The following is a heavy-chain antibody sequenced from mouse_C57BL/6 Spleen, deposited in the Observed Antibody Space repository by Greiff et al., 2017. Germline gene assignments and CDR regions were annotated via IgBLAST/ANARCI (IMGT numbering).Heavy chain of an antibody. V-gene: IGHV1-15*01. J-gene: IGHJ1*03. CDR2: IDPETGGT. CDR3: TNGNSYWYFDV. CDR1: GYTFTDYE. Sequence: QVQLQQSGAELVRPGASVTLSCKASGYTFTDYEMHWVKQTPVHGLEWIGAIDPETGGTAYNQKFKGKAILTADKSSSTAYMELRSLTSEDSAVYYCTNGNSYWYFDVWGTGTTVTVSS. D-gene: IGHD2-1*01.